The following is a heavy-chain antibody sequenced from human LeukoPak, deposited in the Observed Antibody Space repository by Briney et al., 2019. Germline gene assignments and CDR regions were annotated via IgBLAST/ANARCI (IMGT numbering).Heavy chain of an antibody. D-gene: IGHD4-11*01. V-gene: IGHV3-64*01. CDR2: ISSNGGST. CDR1: GFTFSSYA. CDR3: ARVDGVTNNYAFDY. Sequence: GGSLRLSCAASGFTFSSYAMHWVRQAPGKGLEYVSAISSNGGSTYYANSVEGRFTISRDNSKNTLYLQMGSLRAEDMAVYYCARVDGVTNNYAFDYWGQGPLVTVSS. J-gene: IGHJ4*02.